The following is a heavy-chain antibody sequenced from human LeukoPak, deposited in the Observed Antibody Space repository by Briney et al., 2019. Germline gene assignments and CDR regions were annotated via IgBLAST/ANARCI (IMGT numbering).Heavy chain of an antibody. CDR1: GGSLSGYY. Sequence: SETLSLTCAVYGGSLSGYYWSWIRQPPGKGLEWIGEINHSGSTNYNPSLKSRVTISVDTSKNQFSLKLSSVTAADTAVYYCARASPNWFDPWGQGTLVTVSS. V-gene: IGHV4-34*01. CDR3: ARASPNWFDP. J-gene: IGHJ5*02. CDR2: INHSGST.